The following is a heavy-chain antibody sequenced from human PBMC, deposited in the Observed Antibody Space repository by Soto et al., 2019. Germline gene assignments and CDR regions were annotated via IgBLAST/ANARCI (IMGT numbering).Heavy chain of an antibody. Sequence: GESLKISCKASGYSFTTYWIGWVRQMPGKGLEWMGIIYPGDSDTKYSPSFQGQVTISADKSISTAYLHWSNLKASGSAMYYCARSWDYGDNYYYYGMDVWGQGTTVTVSS. D-gene: IGHD4-17*01. J-gene: IGHJ6*02. CDR2: IYPGDSDT. V-gene: IGHV5-51*01. CDR3: ARSWDYGDNYYYYGMDV. CDR1: GYSFTTYW.